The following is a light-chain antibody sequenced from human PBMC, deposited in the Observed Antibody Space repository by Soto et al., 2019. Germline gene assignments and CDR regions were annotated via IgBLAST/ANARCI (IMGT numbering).Light chain of an antibody. Sequence: EIVLTQSPATLSLSPGERATLSCRASQSVSSYLAWYQQKPGQTHRLLIYDASNRATGIPARFSGSGSGTDFTLTISSLEPADFAVYYCQQRSSWPRTFGQGTKLEIK. CDR2: DAS. J-gene: IGKJ2*01. CDR3: QQRSSWPRT. CDR1: QSVSSY. V-gene: IGKV3-11*01.